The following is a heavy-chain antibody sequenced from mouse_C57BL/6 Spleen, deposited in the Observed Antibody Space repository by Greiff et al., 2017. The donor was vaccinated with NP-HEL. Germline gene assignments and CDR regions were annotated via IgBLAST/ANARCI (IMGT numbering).Heavy chain of an antibody. Sequence: VKLVESGPGILQPSQTLSLTCSFSGFSLSTFGMGVGWLRQPSGKGLEWLAHIWWDDDKYYNPALKSRLTISKDTSKNQVFLKIANVDTADTATYYCARIAEAGKTFAYWGQGTLVTVSA. V-gene: IGHV8-8*01. CDR3: ARIAEAGKTFAY. J-gene: IGHJ3*01. CDR2: IWWDDDK. D-gene: IGHD4-1*01. CDR1: GFSLSTFGMG.